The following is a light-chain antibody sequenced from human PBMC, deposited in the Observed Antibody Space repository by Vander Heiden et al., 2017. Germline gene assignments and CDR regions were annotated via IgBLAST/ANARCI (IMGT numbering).Light chain of an antibody. J-gene: IGLJ3*02. CDR2: SNN. Sequence: QSVLTQPPSASGTPGQRVTISCSGSSSNIGSNTVNWYQQLPGTAPKLLSYSNNQRPSGVPDRFSGSKSGTSASLAISGLQSEDEADYYGAAWDDSLNARWGLGGGTKLT. CDR3: AAWDDSLNARWG. V-gene: IGLV1-44*01. CDR1: SSNIGSNT.